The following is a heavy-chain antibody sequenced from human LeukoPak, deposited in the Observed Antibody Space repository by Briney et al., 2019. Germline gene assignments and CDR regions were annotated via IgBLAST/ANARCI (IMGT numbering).Heavy chain of an antibody. J-gene: IGHJ6*02. CDR2: INSDGSST. V-gene: IGHV3-74*01. Sequence: GGSLRLSCVASGFTFSSYWMHWVRQAPGKGLVWVSRINSDGSSTSYADSVKGRFTISRDNAKNTLYLQMNSLRAEDTAVYYCASSSTSCYSCYYYGMDVWGQGTTVTVSS. CDR1: GFTFSSYW. D-gene: IGHD2-2*02. CDR3: ASSSTSCYSCYYYGMDV.